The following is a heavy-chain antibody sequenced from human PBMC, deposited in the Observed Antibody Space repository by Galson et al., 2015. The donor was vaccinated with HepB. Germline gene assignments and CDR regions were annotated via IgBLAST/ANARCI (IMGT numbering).Heavy chain of an antibody. CDR1: GFTFRSYS. V-gene: IGHV3-48*01. D-gene: IGHD2-15*01. Sequence: SLRLSCAASGFTFRSYSMNWVRQAPGKGLEWVSYISSSSSTIYYADSVKGRFTISRDNAKNSLYLQMNSLRAEDTAVYYCARAPYCSGGSCYWWYFDLWGRGTLVTVSS. CDR3: ARAPYCSGGSCYWWYFDL. J-gene: IGHJ2*01. CDR2: ISSSSSTI.